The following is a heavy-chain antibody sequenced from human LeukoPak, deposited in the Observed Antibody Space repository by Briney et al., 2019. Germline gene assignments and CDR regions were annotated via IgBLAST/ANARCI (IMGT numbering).Heavy chain of an antibody. CDR1: GYTFTSYG. Sequence: ASVKVSCKASGYTFTSYGISWVRQAPGQGLEWMEWISAYNGNTNYAKKLQGRVTMTTDTSTSTAYMELRSLRSDNTAVYYCARSGGVVTATLYFDYWGQGNLVTVSS. J-gene: IGHJ4*02. V-gene: IGHV1-18*01. CDR3: ARSGGVVTATLYFDY. CDR2: ISAYNGNT. D-gene: IGHD2-21*02.